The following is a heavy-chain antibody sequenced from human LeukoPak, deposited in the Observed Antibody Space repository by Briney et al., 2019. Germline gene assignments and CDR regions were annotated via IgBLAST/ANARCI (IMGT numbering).Heavy chain of an antibody. CDR2: ISGSGGST. CDR1: GFTFSSYA. CDR3: AKGDIDWLPSQDY. Sequence: QAGGSLRLSCAASGFTFSSYAVSWVRQAPGKELEWVSAISGSGGSTYYADSVKGRFTISRDNSKNTLYLQMNSLRAEDTAVYYCAKGDIDWLPSQDYWGQGTLVTVSS. D-gene: IGHD3-9*01. J-gene: IGHJ4*02. V-gene: IGHV3-23*01.